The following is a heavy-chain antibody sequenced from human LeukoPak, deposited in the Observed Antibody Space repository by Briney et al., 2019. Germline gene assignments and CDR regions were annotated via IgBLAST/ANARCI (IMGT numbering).Heavy chain of an antibody. Sequence: PGGSLRLSCAASGFTFDDYAMHWVRHAPGKGLEWVSGISWNSGSIGYADSVKGRFTISRDNAKNSLYLQMNSLRAEDTALYYCAKADETYYYYGMDVWGQGTTVTVSS. J-gene: IGHJ6*02. CDR1: GFTFDDYA. CDR2: ISWNSGSI. CDR3: AKADETYYYYGMDV. V-gene: IGHV3-9*01.